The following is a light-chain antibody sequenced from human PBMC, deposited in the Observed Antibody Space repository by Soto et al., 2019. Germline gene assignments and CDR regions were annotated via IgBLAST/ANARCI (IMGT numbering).Light chain of an antibody. Sequence: QSVLTQPPSVSGAPGQRVTISCTGSSSNIGAGYDVHWYQQLPGTAPKLLIYGNSNRPSGVPDRFSGSKSGTAASLAITGLHAEYEADYYCQSYDSSLSALFGGGTKVTVL. CDR1: SSNIGAGYD. V-gene: IGLV1-40*01. J-gene: IGLJ3*02. CDR3: QSYDSSLSAL. CDR2: GNS.